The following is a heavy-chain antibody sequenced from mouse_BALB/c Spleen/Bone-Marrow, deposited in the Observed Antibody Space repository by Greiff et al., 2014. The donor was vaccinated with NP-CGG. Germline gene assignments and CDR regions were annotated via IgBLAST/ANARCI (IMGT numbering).Heavy chain of an antibody. V-gene: IGHV1-7*01. Sequence: QVQLQQSGAELAKPGASVKMSCKVSDYTFTSYWIHWVKQRPGQGLEWIGYIDPRTANTEYSQKFKDKATLTADKSSSTAYVQLSSLTSEDSAVYYCARYWDAYWGQGTLVTVSA. CDR2: IDPRTANT. J-gene: IGHJ3*01. CDR1: DYTFTSYW. D-gene: IGHD4-1*01. CDR3: ARYWDAY.